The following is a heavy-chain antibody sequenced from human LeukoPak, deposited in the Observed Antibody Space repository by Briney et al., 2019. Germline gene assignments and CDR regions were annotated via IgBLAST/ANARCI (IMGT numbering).Heavy chain of an antibody. CDR2: IYDSGST. CDR1: GGSISSYY. V-gene: IGHV4-59*01. J-gene: IGHJ6*02. D-gene: IGHD5-12*01. Sequence: PSETLSPTCTVSGGSISSYYWSWIRQPSGKGLEWIGYIYDSGSTNYNPSLKSRVTISVDTSKNQFSLKLSSVTAADTAVYYCARGGSGYDSFYYYGMDVWGQGTTVTVSS. CDR3: ARGGSGYDSFYYYGMDV.